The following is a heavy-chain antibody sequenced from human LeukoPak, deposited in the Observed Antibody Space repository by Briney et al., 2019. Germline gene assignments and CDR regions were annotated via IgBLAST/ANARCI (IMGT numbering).Heavy chain of an antibody. J-gene: IGHJ4*02. Sequence: PPGGSLRLSCVASGFNFVSYTMNWVRQALGKGLEWVSVIANSGETTHYADSVKGRFTISRDNSKNTLYLQMDSLRAEDTAIYYCAKGSVVYYDFWSGSYSDYWGQGTLVTVSS. CDR1: GFNFVSYT. D-gene: IGHD3-3*01. V-gene: IGHV3-23*01. CDR2: IANSGETT. CDR3: AKGSVVYYDFWSGSYSDY.